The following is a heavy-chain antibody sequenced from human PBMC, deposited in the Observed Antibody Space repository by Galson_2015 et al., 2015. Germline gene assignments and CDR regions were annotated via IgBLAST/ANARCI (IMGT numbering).Heavy chain of an antibody. D-gene: IGHD1-26*01. CDR3: ARSGDLGDYFEY. CDR1: GFTFSTNA. CDR2: ISYEGSKK. Sequence: SLRLCCAASGFTFSTNAMHWVRQAPGKGLQWVAVISYEGSKKFYAASAKGRFAISRDNYKNTLHLQMNTLGVDDTAVYYYARSGDLGDYFEYWGQGTPVTVSS. V-gene: IGHV3-30*09. J-gene: IGHJ4*02.